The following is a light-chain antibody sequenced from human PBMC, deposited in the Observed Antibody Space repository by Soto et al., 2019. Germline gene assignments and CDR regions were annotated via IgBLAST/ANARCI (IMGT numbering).Light chain of an antibody. CDR3: CTDAGTYKV. V-gene: IGLV2-11*01. CDR1: SGDIGAYNY. Sequence: QSVLTQPASVSGSPGQSITISCTGTSGDIGAYNYVSWYQQHPGKAPKLMIYHVTKRPSGVPDRFSGSKSGNAASLTISGLQAEDEADYYCCTDAGTYKVFXTGTKVTVL. CDR2: HVT. J-gene: IGLJ1*01.